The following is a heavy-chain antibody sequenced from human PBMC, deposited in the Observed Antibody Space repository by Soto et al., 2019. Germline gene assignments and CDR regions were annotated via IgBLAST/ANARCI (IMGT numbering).Heavy chain of an antibody. CDR2: IYYSGST. CDR1: CGSVSSGSYY. CDR3: ASYPYYDFWSGPTIEGPGYYYYGMDV. D-gene: IGHD3-3*01. J-gene: IGHJ6*02. V-gene: IGHV4-61*01. Sequence: PSETLSLTCTVSCGSVSSGSYYWSWIRQPPGKGLEWIGYIYYSGSTNYNPSLKSRVTISVDTSKNQFSLKLSSVTAADTAVYYCASYPYYDFWSGPTIEGPGYYYYGMDVWGQGTTVTVSS.